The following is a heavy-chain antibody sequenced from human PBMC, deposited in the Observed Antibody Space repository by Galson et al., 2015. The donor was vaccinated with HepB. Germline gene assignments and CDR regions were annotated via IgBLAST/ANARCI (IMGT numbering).Heavy chain of an antibody. CDR1: GFTVSSNY. Sequence: SLRLSCAASGFTVSSNYMSWVRQAPGKGLEWVSVIYSGGSTYYADSVKGKFTISRDNSKNTLYLQMNSLRAEDTAVYYCARDGYSYGPPGWGQGTLVTVSS. CDR3: ARDGYSYGPPG. D-gene: IGHD5-18*01. V-gene: IGHV3-66*01. J-gene: IGHJ4*02. CDR2: IYSGGST.